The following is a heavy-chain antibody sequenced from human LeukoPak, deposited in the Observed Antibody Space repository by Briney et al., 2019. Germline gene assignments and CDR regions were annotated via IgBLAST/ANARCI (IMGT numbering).Heavy chain of an antibody. Sequence: ASVKVSCKASGYTFTGYYMHWVRQAPGQGLEWMGWINPNSGVTNYAQKFQGRVTMTRDTSISTAYMELSRLRSDDTAVYYCARAESVVPAAMDWFDPWGQGTLVTVSS. CDR2: INPNSGVT. CDR1: GYTFTGYY. CDR3: ARAESVVPAAMDWFDP. J-gene: IGHJ5*02. V-gene: IGHV1-2*02. D-gene: IGHD2-2*01.